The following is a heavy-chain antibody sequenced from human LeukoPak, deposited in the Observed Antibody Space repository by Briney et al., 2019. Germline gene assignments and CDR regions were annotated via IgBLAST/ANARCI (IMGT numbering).Heavy chain of an antibody. V-gene: IGHV3-48*02. J-gene: IGHJ6*02. CDR3: ARDNGVTSGWYAGRIDYYYGMDV. CDR1: GFTFSRKT. CDR2: ISSDSGTI. D-gene: IGHD6-19*01. Sequence: GGSLRLSCAASGFTFSRKTMNWVRQAPGKGLEWVSYISSDSGTIYYADSVRGRFTISRDNAKNSLYLQMNSLRDEDTAAYYCARDNGVTSGWYAGRIDYYYGMDVWGQGTTVTVSS.